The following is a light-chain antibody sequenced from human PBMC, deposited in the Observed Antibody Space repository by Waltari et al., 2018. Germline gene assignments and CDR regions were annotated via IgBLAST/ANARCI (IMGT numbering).Light chain of an antibody. V-gene: IGKV1-39*01. CDR3: QKTYGDPL. CDR1: QTINRY. J-gene: IGKJ1*01. Sequence: DIQMTQSPSSLSASVGDRVTITCRASQTINRYLNLYQQKPGTAPKLLIHGGSNLESGVPSRFSGSGSGTDFTLTISSLQPDDFATYYCQKTYGDPLFGPGTKVEIK. CDR2: GGS.